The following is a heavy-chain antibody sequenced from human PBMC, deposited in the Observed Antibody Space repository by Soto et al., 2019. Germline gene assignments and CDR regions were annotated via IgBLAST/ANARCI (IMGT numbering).Heavy chain of an antibody. CDR1: GGSISTTSYY. V-gene: IGHV4-39*02. D-gene: IGHD6-6*01. CDR2: IYYSGTT. Sequence: SETLSLTCTVSGGSISTTSYYWDWIRLPPGKGLESIGSIYYSGTTYYNPSLKSRVTISVDTSKNHFSLKLSSVTAADTAVYFCARRAHSSASVGYCGQGPLVTVSS. J-gene: IGHJ4*02. CDR3: ARRAHSSASVGY.